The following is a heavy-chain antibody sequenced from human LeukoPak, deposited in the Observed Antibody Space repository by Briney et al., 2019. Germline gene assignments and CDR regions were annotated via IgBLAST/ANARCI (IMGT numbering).Heavy chain of an antibody. D-gene: IGHD4-17*01. CDR2: ISGSGGST. CDR3: AKELDYGDYVFSAFDI. V-gene: IGHV3-23*01. CDR1: GFTFSSYA. Sequence: GGSLRLSCVASGFTFSSYAMSWVRQAPGKGLEWVSGISGSGGSTYYADSVKGRFTISRDNSKNTLYLQMNSLRAEDTAVYYCAKELDYGDYVFSAFDIWGQGTMVTVSS. J-gene: IGHJ3*02.